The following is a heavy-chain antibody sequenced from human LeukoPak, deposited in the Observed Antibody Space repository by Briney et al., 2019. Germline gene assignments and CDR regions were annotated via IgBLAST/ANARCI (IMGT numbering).Heavy chain of an antibody. CDR2: IDWDDDK. CDR1: GFSLSTPEMC. CDR3: ARMTPDSPSFDY. Sequence: SGPALVKPTQTLTLTCTFSGFSLSTPEMCVTWIRQPPGKALEWLARIDWDDDKSYSPSLRTRPTISKDTPKNQVDLRMTNMDPVDTGTYYCARMTPDSPSFDYWGQGALITVSS. V-gene: IGHV2-70*11. J-gene: IGHJ4*02. D-gene: IGHD2-15*01.